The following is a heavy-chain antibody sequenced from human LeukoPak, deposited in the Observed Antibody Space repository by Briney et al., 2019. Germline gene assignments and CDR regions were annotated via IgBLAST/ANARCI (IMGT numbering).Heavy chain of an antibody. CDR2: IYSGGST. CDR3: ARDRVYSSCYYTVWYFDL. V-gene: IGHV3-53*04. J-gene: IGHJ2*01. CDR1: GFTISSNY. D-gene: IGHD3-22*01. Sequence: GGSLTLSCAASGFTISSNYMSWVRQAPGQGLEWVSVIYSGGSTYYADSVEGRFTISRHNSKNTLYLQMNSLRAEDTAVYYCARDRVYSSCYYTVWYFDLWGRGTLVSVSS.